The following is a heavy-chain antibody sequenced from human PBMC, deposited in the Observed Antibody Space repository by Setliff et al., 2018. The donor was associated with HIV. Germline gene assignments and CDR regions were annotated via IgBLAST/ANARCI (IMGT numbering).Heavy chain of an antibody. V-gene: IGHV3-7*05. D-gene: IGHD1-26*01. CDR1: GFTFSTYW. CDR2: IKQDGSEK. J-gene: IGHJ4*02. Sequence: PGESLKISCAASGFTFSTYWMSWVRQAPGKGLEWVANIKQDGSEKNYMDSVKGRFTISRDNAKNSLYLQMNSLRVEDTAVYYCATDCAVVGGTGSLDSWGQGTLVTDSS. CDR3: ATDCAVVGGTGSLDS.